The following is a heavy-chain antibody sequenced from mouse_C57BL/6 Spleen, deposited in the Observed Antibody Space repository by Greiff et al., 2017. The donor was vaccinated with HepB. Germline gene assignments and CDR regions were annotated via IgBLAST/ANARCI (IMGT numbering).Heavy chain of an antibody. Sequence: VQLQQSGAELARPGASVKLSCKASGYTFTSYGISWVKQRNGTGLEWIGEIYPRSGNTYYNKKFKGKATLTADKSSSTAYMELRSLTSEDSAVYFWARWNFGTTSPYDMDYWGQGTTLTVSS. CDR3: ARWNFGTTSPYDMDY. CDR1: GYTFTSYG. CDR2: IYPRSGNT. J-gene: IGHJ4*01. V-gene: IGHV1-81*01. D-gene: IGHD5-5*01.